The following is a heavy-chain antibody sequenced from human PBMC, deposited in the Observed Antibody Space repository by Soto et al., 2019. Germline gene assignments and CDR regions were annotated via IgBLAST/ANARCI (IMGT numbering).Heavy chain of an antibody. CDR2: INAGNGNT. Sequence: QVQLVQSGAEVKKPGASVKVSCKASGYTFTSYAMHWVRQAPGQRLEWMGWINAGNGNTKYSQKFQGRVTITRDTSANKAYMGLDSRRSEGKAVYYCARAPSLHPYYYGRSHQEWAAPWFEPWGQGTLVTVSS. CDR3: ARAPSLHPYYYGRSHQEWAAPWFEP. V-gene: IGHV1-3*01. CDR1: GYTFTSYA. J-gene: IGHJ5*02. D-gene: IGHD3-22*01.